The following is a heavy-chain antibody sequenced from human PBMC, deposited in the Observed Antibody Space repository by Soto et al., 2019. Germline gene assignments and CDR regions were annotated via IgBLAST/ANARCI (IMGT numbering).Heavy chain of an antibody. CDR1: GFIFTNHA. CDR3: VREGRGSFDF. Sequence: PGGSLRLSCAASGFIFTNHAMNWVRQAPGKGLEWVSVIGGRSNSAYDADSVEGRFTISRDNSKNTLFLRMSSLTADDTAIYYCVREGRGSFDFWGRGTMVTVSS. D-gene: IGHD5-12*01. V-gene: IGHV3-23*01. J-gene: IGHJ3*01. CDR2: IGGRSNSA.